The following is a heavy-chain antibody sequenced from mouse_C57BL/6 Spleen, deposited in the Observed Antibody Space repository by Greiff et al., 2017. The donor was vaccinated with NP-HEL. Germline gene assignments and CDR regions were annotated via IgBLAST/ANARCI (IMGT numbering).Heavy chain of an antibody. D-gene: IGHD2-4*01. V-gene: IGHV5-4*03. Sequence: EVMLVESGGGLVKPGGSLKLSCAASGFTFSSYAMSWVRQTPEKRLEWVATISDGGSYTYYPDNVKGRFTISRDNAKNNLYLQMSHLKSEDTAMYYCARVYDYDESFDYWGQGTTLTVSS. CDR1: GFTFSSYA. CDR3: ARVYDYDESFDY. J-gene: IGHJ2*01. CDR2: ISDGGSYT.